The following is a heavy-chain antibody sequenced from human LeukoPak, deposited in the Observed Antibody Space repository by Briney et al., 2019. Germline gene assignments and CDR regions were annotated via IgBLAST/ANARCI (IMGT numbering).Heavy chain of an antibody. V-gene: IGHV4-38-2*01. CDR3: ARQGGSSSSYYFYYMDV. Sequence: SETLSLTCAVSGYSISSGYYWGWFRQPPGKGLEWIACIYHSGSTYYNPSLKSRVTTSVDTSKNQFSLRLTSLTAADTAVYYCARQGGSSSSYYFYYMDVWGKGTTVTVSS. D-gene: IGHD6-13*01. CDR1: GYSISSGYY. J-gene: IGHJ6*03. CDR2: IYHSGST.